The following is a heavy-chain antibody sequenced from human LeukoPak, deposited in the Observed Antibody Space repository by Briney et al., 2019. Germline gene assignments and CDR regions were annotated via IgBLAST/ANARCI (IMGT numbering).Heavy chain of an antibody. J-gene: IGHJ6*02. V-gene: IGHV4-31*03. D-gene: IGHD3-10*01. CDR2: IYYTGSI. CDR1: GASISTGGYY. CDR3: ARDHSYYFGSQTSTLDV. Sequence: PSETLSLTCTISGASISTGGYYWTWIRQPPGEGLEWIGYIYYTGSIDYNASLKSRLTISLETSKNRFSLKSNSVTAADTAVYYCARDHSYYFGSQTSTLDVWGQGTAVTVSS.